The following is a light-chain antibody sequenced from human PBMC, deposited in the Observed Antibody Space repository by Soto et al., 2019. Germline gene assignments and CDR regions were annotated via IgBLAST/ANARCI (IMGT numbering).Light chain of an antibody. CDR3: QQSYR. CDR2: AAS. V-gene: IGKV1-39*01. J-gene: IGKJ5*01. CDR1: HSINRY. Sequence: DMGMRHSPSSRSAAVGQRVTMACRASHSINRYLSWYQQKPGKAPKLLIYAASSLPTGVPLRFRGSGSGTDYTLTITSPQPEDFATYYCQQSYRFGQGTRLEIK.